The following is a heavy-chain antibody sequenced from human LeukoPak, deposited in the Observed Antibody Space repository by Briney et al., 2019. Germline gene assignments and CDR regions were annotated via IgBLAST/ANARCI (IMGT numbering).Heavy chain of an antibody. CDR3: ARTVARIGY. CDR2: ISSSGSTI. Sequence: GGSLRLSCAASGFTSSSYEMNWVRQAPGKGLEWVSHISSSGSTIYYTDSVKGRFTISRDNSKNSLYLQMNSLRAEDTAIYYCARTVARIGYWGQGTLVTVSS. J-gene: IGHJ4*02. D-gene: IGHD4-23*01. V-gene: IGHV3-48*03. CDR1: GFTSSSYE.